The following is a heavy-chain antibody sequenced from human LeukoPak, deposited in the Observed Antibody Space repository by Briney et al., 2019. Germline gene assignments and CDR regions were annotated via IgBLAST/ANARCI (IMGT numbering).Heavy chain of an antibody. D-gene: IGHD6-19*01. CDR2: VRYDGSIQ. CDR3: GKGSSTSACPDY. V-gene: IGHV3-30*02. Sequence: PGGSLRLSCAASGFNFHSYGMHWVRQAPGKGLDWVVFVRYDGSIQYYADSVKGRFAISRDNSKDTVSLQMNSLRPEDTAVYYCGKGSSTSACPDYWGQGTLVTVSS. CDR1: GFNFHSYG. J-gene: IGHJ4*02.